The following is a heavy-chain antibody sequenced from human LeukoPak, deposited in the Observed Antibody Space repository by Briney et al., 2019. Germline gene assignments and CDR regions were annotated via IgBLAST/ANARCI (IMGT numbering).Heavy chain of an antibody. CDR2: INPNSGGT. CDR3: ARDRAAATDYYYYYYMDV. CDR1: GYTFTGYY. V-gene: IGHV1-2*02. Sequence: ASVKVSCKASGYTFTGYYMHWVRQAPGQGLEWMGWINPNSGGTNYAQKFQGRVTMTRDTSISTAYMELSSLRSEDTAVYYCARDRAAATDYYYYYYMDVWGKGTTVTVSS. D-gene: IGHD1-26*01. J-gene: IGHJ6*03.